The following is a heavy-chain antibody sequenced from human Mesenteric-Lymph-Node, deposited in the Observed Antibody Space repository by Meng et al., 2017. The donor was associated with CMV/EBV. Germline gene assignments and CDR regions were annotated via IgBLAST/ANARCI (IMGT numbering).Heavy chain of an antibody. Sequence: ASVKVSCKASGYTFTNYDINWVRQAPGQGLEWMGWMNPNSGYTGYAQKFQGRFTMTRNTSTSTAYMELSGLRSEDTAVYYCAREFALRDYDILTGSGFHWFDPWGQGSLVTVSS. J-gene: IGHJ5*02. V-gene: IGHV1-8*01. CDR2: MNPNSGYT. CDR1: GYTFTNYD. CDR3: AREFALRDYDILTGSGFHWFDP. D-gene: IGHD3-9*01.